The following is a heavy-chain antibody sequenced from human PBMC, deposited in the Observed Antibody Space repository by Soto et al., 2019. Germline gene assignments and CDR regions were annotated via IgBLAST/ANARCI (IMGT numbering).Heavy chain of an antibody. D-gene: IGHD2-15*01. CDR1: GYIFTAYS. CDR3: AREENCSDGICYSEYFQR. Sequence: QVQLVQSGAEVKKPGASVKVSCKASGYIFTAYSMHWVRQAPGQGREWMGVVNPSGGSTNYAQKFQGRINMTRDTSTSTVYMDLSSLISEDTAVYYCAREENCSDGICYSEYFQRWGQGTLVTVSS. CDR2: VNPSGGST. V-gene: IGHV1-46*01. J-gene: IGHJ1*01.